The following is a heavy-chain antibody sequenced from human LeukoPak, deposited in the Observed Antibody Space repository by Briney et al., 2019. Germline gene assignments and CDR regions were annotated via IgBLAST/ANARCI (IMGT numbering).Heavy chain of an antibody. J-gene: IGHJ4*02. CDR1: GFSFSRYW. V-gene: IGHV3-74*03. CDR3: ARASAAGDFDS. Sequence: PGGSLRLSCAASGFSFSRYWMHWVRHSPGKGLVWVSRINEDGSTTTYADSVKGRFTISRDNAKNTLHLQMNSLRAEDTAVYYCARASAAGDFDSWGQGTLVTVSS. D-gene: IGHD6-13*01. CDR2: INEDGSTT.